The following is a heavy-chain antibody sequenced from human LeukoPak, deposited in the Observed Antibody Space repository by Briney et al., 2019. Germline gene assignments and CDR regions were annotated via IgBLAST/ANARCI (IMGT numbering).Heavy chain of an antibody. CDR3: AKGFDCTNGVCYMGDFDY. V-gene: IGHV3-30*02. J-gene: IGHJ4*02. D-gene: IGHD2-8*01. CDR2: IRYDGSNK. CDR1: GFTFSSYA. Sequence: PGGSLRLSCAASGFTFSSYAMHWVRQAPGKGLEWVAFIRYDGSNKYYADSVKGRFTISRDNSKNTLYLQMNSLRAEDTAVYYCAKGFDCTNGVCYMGDFDYWGQGTLVTVSS.